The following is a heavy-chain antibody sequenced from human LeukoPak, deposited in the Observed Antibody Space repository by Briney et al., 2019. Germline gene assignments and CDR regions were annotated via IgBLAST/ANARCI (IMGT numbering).Heavy chain of an antibody. D-gene: IGHD4-23*01. V-gene: IGHV3-7*01. J-gene: IGHJ4*02. CDR2: IRQDDSEK. CDR1: GFSFSNVW. Sequence: GGSLRLSCAASGFSFSNVWMRWARQAPGKGLEWVGNIRQDDSEKNYVDSVKGRFTISRDNAKSSLYLQMNSLRAEDTAIYYCATDRKVGTWDHRFNYWGQGTLVTVSS. CDR3: ATDRKVGTWDHRFNY.